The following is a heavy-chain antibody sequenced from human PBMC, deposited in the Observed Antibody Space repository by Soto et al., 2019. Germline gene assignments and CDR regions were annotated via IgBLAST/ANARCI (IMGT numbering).Heavy chain of an antibody. V-gene: IGHV3-21*06. CDR1: GFTFTRYS. CDR3: ARESEDLTSNFDY. Sequence: NPGGSLRLSCAASGFTFTRYSMNRVRQAPGKGLEWVSSISSTTNYIYYGDSMKGRFTISRDNAKNSLYLEMNGLRAEDTAVYYCARESEDLTSNFDYWGQGXLVTVYS. CDR2: ISSTTNYI. J-gene: IGHJ4*02.